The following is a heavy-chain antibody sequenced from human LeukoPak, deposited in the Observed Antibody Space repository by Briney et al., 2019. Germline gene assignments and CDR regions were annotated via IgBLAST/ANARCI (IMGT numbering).Heavy chain of an antibody. CDR2: IYYSGST. CDR1: GGSISSSSYY. CDR3: ARVIAVAGALDY. D-gene: IGHD6-19*01. V-gene: IGHV4-39*07. Sequence: SETLSLTCTVSGGSISSSSYYWGWIRQPPGKGLEWIGSIYYSGSTNYNPSLKSRVTISLDTSKNQFSLKLSSVTAADTAVYYCARVIAVAGALDYWGQGTLVTVSS. J-gene: IGHJ4*02.